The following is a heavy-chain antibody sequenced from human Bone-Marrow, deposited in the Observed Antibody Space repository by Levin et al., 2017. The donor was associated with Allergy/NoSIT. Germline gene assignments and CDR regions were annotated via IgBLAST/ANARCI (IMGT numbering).Heavy chain of an antibody. CDR3: ARDRWVVVSPAPRFYYGVDV. D-gene: IGHD2-2*01. V-gene: IGHV3-7*01. CDR2: INQDGSET. J-gene: IGHJ6*02. CDR1: GFPFDSYW. Sequence: GGSLRLSCAASGFPFDSYWMSWVRLAPGRGLEWVANINQDGSETNYLESVKGRFTISRDNANKSLYLQMNSLTAEATAVYSCARDRWVVVSPAPRFYYGVDVWGPGTTVAVSS.